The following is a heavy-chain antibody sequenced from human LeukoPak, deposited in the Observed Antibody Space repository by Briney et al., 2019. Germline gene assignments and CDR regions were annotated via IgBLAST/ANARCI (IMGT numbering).Heavy chain of an antibody. CDR1: GGSIGSYY. CDR2: IFYTGST. V-gene: IGHV4-59*01. D-gene: IGHD3-22*01. Sequence: SETLSLTSTVSGGSIGSYYWGWIRQPPGKGLEWIGYIFYTGSTNYKSSLTSRVTISIDTSKNQFSLKLSSVTAADTAVYHCARAGFFYDTSGYNDAFDIWGQGTMVTVSS. J-gene: IGHJ3*02. CDR3: ARAGFFYDTSGYNDAFDI.